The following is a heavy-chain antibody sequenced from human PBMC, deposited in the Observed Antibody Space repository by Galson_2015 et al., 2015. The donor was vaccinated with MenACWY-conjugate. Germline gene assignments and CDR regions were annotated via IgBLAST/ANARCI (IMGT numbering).Heavy chain of an antibody. D-gene: IGHD6-19*01. CDR1: AFPFRSFE. Sequence: LRLSCAASAFPFRSFELNWVRQSPGPVLELVSYISSSGTTIYYSDSAKGRFTISRDNAKNSLYLQMNSLRAEDTAVYYCARLAVPGLNWGQGTLVTVSS. CDR2: ISSSGTTI. CDR3: ARLAVPGLN. J-gene: IGHJ4*02. V-gene: IGHV3-48*03.